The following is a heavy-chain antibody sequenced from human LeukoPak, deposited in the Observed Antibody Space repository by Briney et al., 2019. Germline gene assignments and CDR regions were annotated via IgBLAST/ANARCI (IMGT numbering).Heavy chain of an antibody. V-gene: IGHV3-21*01. CDR2: ISTSGTSI. Sequence: GGSLRLSCAPSGFTFSDYTMNWVRQAPGKGLEWVSFISTSGTSIYYADSVRGRFTISRDNAKNSLYLQMNSLRAKDTAVYYCARDGTWGPGTLVTVSS. CDR1: GFTFSDYT. D-gene: IGHD1-26*01. CDR3: ARDGT. J-gene: IGHJ5*02.